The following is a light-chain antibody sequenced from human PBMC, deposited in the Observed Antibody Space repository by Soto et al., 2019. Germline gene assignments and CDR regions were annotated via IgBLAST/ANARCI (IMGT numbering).Light chain of an antibody. V-gene: IGKV1-5*01. J-gene: IGKJ1*01. CDR1: ENIHSW. CDR3: QQYSGLWS. Sequence: DIQMTQSPSALSASVGDRVTITCRASENIHSWLAWYQQKPGKVPTLLIYDASSVKSGVPSRFSGSRSGTEFTLTINSLHTDDFAAYYYQQYSGLWSFGQGTKVEVK. CDR2: DAS.